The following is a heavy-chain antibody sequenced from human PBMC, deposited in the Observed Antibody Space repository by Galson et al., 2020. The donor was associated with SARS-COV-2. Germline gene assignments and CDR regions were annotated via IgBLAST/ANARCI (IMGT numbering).Heavy chain of an antibody. V-gene: IGHV3-11*01. CDR2: ISSSGSTI. J-gene: IGHJ6*02. Sequence: GESLKISCAASGFTFSDYYMSWIRQAPGKGLEWVSYISSSGSTIYYADSVKGRFTISRDNAKNSLYLQMNSLRAEDTAVYYCARAEFDYYYSGMDVWGQGTTVTVA. CDR3: ARAEFDYYYSGMDV. CDR1: GFTFSDYY.